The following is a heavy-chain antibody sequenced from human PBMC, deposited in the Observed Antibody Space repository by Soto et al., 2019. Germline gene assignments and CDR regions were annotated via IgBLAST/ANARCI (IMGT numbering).Heavy chain of an antibody. CDR3: ARDTGPNGYNYYYFGMDV. Sequence: QVHLVESGGGVVQPGRSLRLSCAASGFTFSNYAMHWVRQAPGKGLEWVAVISYDGSDKYNATSVKGRFTISRDNSKNTLYLQMNSLRAEDTAVYYCARDTGPNGYNYYYFGMDVWGQGTTVTVSS. CDR1: GFTFSNYA. V-gene: IGHV3-30-3*01. D-gene: IGHD5-18*01. CDR2: ISYDGSDK. J-gene: IGHJ6*02.